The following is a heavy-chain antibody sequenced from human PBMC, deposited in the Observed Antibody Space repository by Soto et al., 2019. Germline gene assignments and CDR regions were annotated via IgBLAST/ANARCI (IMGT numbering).Heavy chain of an antibody. Sequence: SETLSLTCAVYGGSFSGYYWNWIRQPPGKGLEWIGEINHNGSTNYNPSLKSRVTISVDTSKNQFSLKLSSVTAADTAAYYCAVAGYSSGWYLNYFDYWGQGTLVTVSS. CDR1: GGSFSGYY. V-gene: IGHV4-34*01. CDR3: AVAGYSSGWYLNYFDY. J-gene: IGHJ4*02. CDR2: INHNGST. D-gene: IGHD6-19*01.